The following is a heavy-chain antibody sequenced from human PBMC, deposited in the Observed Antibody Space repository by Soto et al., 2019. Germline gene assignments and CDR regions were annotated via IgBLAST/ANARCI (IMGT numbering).Heavy chain of an antibody. CDR2: IKSKTDGGTT. Sequence: NPGGSLRLSCAASGFTFSNAWMNWVRQAPGKGLEWVGRIKSKTDGGTTDCAAPVKGRFTISRDDSKNTLYLQMNSLKTEDTAVFYGSTAKGITGTYGNWGPETRVTVSS. CDR3: STAKGITGTYGN. D-gene: IGHD1-20*01. V-gene: IGHV3-15*07. CDR1: GFTFSNAW. J-gene: IGHJ4*02.